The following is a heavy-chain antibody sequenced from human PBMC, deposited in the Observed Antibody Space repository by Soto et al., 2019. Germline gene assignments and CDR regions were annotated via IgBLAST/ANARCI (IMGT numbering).Heavy chain of an antibody. J-gene: IGHJ5*02. CDR2: IYYSGST. CDR3: ARGPSGSKYCSGGSCYSRNWFDP. Sequence: SETLSLTCTVSGGSISSGGYYWSWIRQHPGKGLEWIGYIYYSGSTYYNPSLKSRVTISVDTSKNQFSLKLSSVTAADTAVYYCARGPSGSKYCSGGSCYSRNWFDPWGQGTLVTVSS. CDR1: GGSISSGGYY. D-gene: IGHD2-15*01. V-gene: IGHV4-31*03.